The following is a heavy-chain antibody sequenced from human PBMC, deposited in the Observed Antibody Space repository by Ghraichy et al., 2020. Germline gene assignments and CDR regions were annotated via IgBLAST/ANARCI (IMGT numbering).Heavy chain of an antibody. CDR2: INPNSGGT. J-gene: IGHJ4*02. CDR1: GYTFTGYY. V-gene: IGHV1-2*06. CDR3: ARDQGWGIAAAGTMYY. Sequence: ASVKVSCKASGYTFTGYYMHWVRQAPGQGLEWMGRINPNSGGTNYAQKFQGRVTMTRDTSISTAYMELSRLRSDDTAVYYCARDQGWGIAAAGTMYYWGQGTLVTVSS. D-gene: IGHD6-13*01.